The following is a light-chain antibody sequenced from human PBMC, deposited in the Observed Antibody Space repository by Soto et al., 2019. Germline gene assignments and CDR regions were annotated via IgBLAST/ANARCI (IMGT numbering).Light chain of an antibody. CDR2: DVS. CDR1: SSDVGGYNY. V-gene: IGLV2-14*01. Sequence: QSALTQPASVSESPGQSITISCTGTSSDVGGYNYVSWYQQHPGKAPKLMIYDVSNRPSGVSNRFSGSKSGNTASLTISGLQAEDEADYYCSSYTGSSTYVVFGGGTQLTVL. J-gene: IGLJ2*01. CDR3: SSYTGSSTYVV.